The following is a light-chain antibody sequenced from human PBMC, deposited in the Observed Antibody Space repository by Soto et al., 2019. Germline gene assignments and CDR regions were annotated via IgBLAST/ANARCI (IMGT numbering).Light chain of an antibody. CDR3: QQYNNWPVT. CDR1: QSVSST. V-gene: IGKV3-15*01. J-gene: IGKJ1*01. Sequence: EIVMTQSPATLSVSPGERATLSCRASQSVSSTLGWYQQKPGQAPRLLIYGASTRAPGIPARFSGSGSGTEFTLTISSLQSEDFAVYYCQQYNNWPVTFGQGTKVDIK. CDR2: GAS.